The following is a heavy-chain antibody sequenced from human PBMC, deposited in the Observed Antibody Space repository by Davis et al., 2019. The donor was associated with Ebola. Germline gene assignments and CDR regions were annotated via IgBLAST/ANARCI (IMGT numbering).Heavy chain of an antibody. V-gene: IGHV3-74*01. CDR3: ARGGHCSSTSCYIWHYYYYGMDV. CDR1: GFTFSSYW. Sequence: PGGSLRLSCAASGFTFSSYWMSWVRQAPGEGLVWVSRIDTDDYADSVKGPFTVSRDNAKNSLFLQMNSLRAEDTAVYYCARGGHCSSTSCYIWHYYYYGMDVWGQGTTVTVSS. CDR2: IDTD. D-gene: IGHD2-2*02. J-gene: IGHJ6*02.